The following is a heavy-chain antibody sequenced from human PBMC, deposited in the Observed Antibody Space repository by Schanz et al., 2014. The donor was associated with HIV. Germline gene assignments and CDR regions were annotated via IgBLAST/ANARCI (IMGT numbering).Heavy chain of an antibody. CDR1: GLTFDDYA. J-gene: IGHJ4*02. CDR3: AKDAARIYYDILTGPFDS. Sequence: EVQLVESGGGVVQPGRSLRLSCAAFGLTFDDYAMHWVRQVPGKGLEWVSGISWNSGSRGYAESVKGRFTISRDNAKNSLYLQMNSLRSEDTALYYCAKDAARIYYDILTGPFDSWGQGTLVTVSS. CDR2: ISWNSGSR. V-gene: IGHV3-9*01. D-gene: IGHD3-9*01.